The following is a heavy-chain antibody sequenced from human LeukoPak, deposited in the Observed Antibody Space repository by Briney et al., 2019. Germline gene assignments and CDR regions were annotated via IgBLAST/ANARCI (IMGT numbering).Heavy chain of an antibody. J-gene: IGHJ5*02. V-gene: IGHV4-59*08. CDR2: IYYSGST. Sequence: ETLSLTCTVSGGSISSYYWSWIRQPPGKGLEWIGYIYYSGSTNYNPSLKSRVTISVDTSKNQFSLKLSSVTAADTAVYYCARQSDLNWFDPWGQGTLVTVSS. CDR1: GGSISSYY. CDR3: ARQSDLNWFDP.